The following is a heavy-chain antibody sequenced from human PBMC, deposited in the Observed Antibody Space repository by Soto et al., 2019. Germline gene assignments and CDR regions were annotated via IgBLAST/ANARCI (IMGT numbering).Heavy chain of an antibody. J-gene: IGHJ4*02. CDR1: GFTFSSYG. D-gene: IGHD3-22*01. V-gene: IGHV3-30*18. Sequence: QVQLVESGGGVVQPGRSLRLSCAASGFTFSSYGMHWVRQAPGKGLEWVAVISYGGSNKYYADSVKGRFTISRDNSKNTLYLQMNSLRAGDTAVYYCAKDLVRDDSSGYYSSWGQGTLVTVSS. CDR3: AKDLVRDDSSGYYSS. CDR2: ISYGGSNK.